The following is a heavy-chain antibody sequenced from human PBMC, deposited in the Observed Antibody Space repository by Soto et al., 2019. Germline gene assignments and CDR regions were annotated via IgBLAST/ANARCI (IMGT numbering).Heavy chain of an antibody. D-gene: IGHD3-22*01. V-gene: IGHV1-69*02. Sequence: QVQLVQSGAEVKKPGSSVKVSCKASGGTFSSYTISWVRQAPGQGLEWMGRIIPILGIANYAQKFQGRVTTTADKSTSTAYMELSSLRSEDTAVYYCARGYYDSSGYPNLDYWGQGTLVTVSS. CDR1: GGTFSSYT. J-gene: IGHJ4*02. CDR3: ARGYYDSSGYPNLDY. CDR2: IIPILGIA.